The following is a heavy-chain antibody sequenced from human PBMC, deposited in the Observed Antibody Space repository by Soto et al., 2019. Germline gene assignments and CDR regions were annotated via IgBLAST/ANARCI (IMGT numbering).Heavy chain of an antibody. J-gene: IGHJ4*02. CDR3: ARTHAGLELPVDY. CDR1: GFTFSSYA. D-gene: IGHD1-7*01. CDR2: ISYDGSNK. Sequence: QVQLVESGGGVVQPGRSLRLSCAASGFTFSSYAMHWVRQAPGKGLEWVAVISYDGSNKYYADSVKGRFTISRDNSKNTLYLQMNSLRAKDTAVYYCARTHAGLELPVDYWGQGTLVTVSS. V-gene: IGHV3-30-3*01.